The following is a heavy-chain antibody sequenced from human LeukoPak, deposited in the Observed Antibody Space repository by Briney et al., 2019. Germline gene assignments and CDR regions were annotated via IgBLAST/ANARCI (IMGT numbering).Heavy chain of an antibody. Sequence: GRSLRPSCAASGFTFSRYSMDWVRQAPGKGLEWVSSISSGSSDIYYADPVKGRFTISRDNAKHSLYLQMNSLRAEDTAVYYCARRPLSSIDYFDYWGQGTLVTVSS. D-gene: IGHD6-6*01. J-gene: IGHJ4*02. CDR3: ARRPLSSIDYFDY. CDR1: GFTFSRYS. V-gene: IGHV3-21*01. CDR2: ISSGSSDI.